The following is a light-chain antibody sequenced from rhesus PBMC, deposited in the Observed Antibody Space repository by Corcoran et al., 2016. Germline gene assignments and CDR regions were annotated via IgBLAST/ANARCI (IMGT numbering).Light chain of an antibody. CDR3: MQGIQYPLT. J-gene: IGKJ4*01. Sequence: DSVMTQTPLSLPVTPGEPASISCRSSQSLLGSEDGNTSLEWYLQKRGQSPPPLFYEVSNRASGAPDRLMGSGSDMDFTLKISRVEAANVGFYFCMQGIQYPLTFVGGTKVEI. CDR2: EVS. CDR1: QSLLGSEDGNTS. V-gene: IGKV2S20*01.